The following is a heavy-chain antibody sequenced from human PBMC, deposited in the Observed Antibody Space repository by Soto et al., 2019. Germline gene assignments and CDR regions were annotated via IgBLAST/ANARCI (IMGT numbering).Heavy chain of an antibody. V-gene: IGHV3-30*03. J-gene: IGHJ6*02. CDR1: GFSFSTYG. Sequence: GGSLRLSCAASGFSFSTYGMHWVRQAPGKGLKWVSFISNNRSNKYYADSVKGRFTISRDNSKNSLYLQMNSLRAEDTAVYYCAISLCSGGSCSPPYYYYGMDVWGQGTTVTVSS. D-gene: IGHD2-15*01. CDR2: ISNNRSNK. CDR3: AISLCSGGSCSPPYYYYGMDV.